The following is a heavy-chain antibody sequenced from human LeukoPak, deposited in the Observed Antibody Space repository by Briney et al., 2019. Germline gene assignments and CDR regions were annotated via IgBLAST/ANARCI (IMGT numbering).Heavy chain of an antibody. CDR1: GGSISSSSYY. CDR3: ARDSGTTVTKISPPSFDI. V-gene: IGHV4-39*07. CDR2: IYYSGST. J-gene: IGHJ3*02. D-gene: IGHD4-17*01. Sequence: VKPSETLSLTCTVSGGSISSSSYYWGWIRQPPGKGLEWIGSIYYSGSTYYNPSLKSRVTISVDTSKNQFSLKLSSVTAADTAVYYSARDSGTTVTKISPPSFDIWGQGTMVTVSS.